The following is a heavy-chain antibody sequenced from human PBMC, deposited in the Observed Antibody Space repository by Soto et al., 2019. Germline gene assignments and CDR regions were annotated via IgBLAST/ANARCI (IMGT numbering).Heavy chain of an antibody. Sequence: GASVKVSCKASGYTFTGYYMHWVRQAPGQGLEWMGWINPNSGGTNYAQKFQGWVTMTRDTSISTAYMELSRLRSDDTAVYYCARELDYGDYELFDYWGQGTLVTVSS. J-gene: IGHJ4*02. CDR2: INPNSGGT. CDR1: GYTFTGYY. D-gene: IGHD4-17*01. CDR3: ARELDYGDYELFDY. V-gene: IGHV1-2*04.